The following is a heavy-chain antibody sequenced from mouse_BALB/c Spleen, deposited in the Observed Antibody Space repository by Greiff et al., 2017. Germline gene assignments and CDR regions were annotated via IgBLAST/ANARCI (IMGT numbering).Heavy chain of an antibody. CDR1: GYTFTSYW. Sequence: VQLKQSGAELARPGASVKLSCKASGYTFTSYWMHWVKQRPGQGLEWIGAIYPGNSDTSYNQKFKGKAKLTAVTSTSTAYMELSSLTNEDSAVYYCTSPSDYGNYAWFAYWGQGTLVTVSA. D-gene: IGHD2-1*01. J-gene: IGHJ3*01. V-gene: IGHV1-5*01. CDR3: TSPSDYGNYAWFAY. CDR2: IYPGNSDT.